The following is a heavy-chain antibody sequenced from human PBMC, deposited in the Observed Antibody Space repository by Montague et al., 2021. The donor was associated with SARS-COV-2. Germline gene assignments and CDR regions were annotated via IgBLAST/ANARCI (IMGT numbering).Heavy chain of an antibody. D-gene: IGHD3-9*01. V-gene: IGHV2-5*02. J-gene: IGHJ5*02. CDR1: GFSLSTTGMS. CDR2: IYWDNDK. CDR3: AHSYDILTGSALVT. Sequence: PALVKPTKTLTLTCTFSGFSLSTTGMSVGWIRQPPGKALEWLALIYWDNDKCYSPSLKNRLTITWATSKSQVVLTMTNIDPVDTATYYCAHSYDILTGSALVTWGQGTLVTVSS.